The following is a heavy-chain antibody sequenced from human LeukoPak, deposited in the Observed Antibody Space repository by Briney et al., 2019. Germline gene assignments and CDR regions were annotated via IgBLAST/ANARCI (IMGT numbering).Heavy chain of an antibody. V-gene: IGHV4-4*07. J-gene: IGHJ6*02. CDR1: GGSISDYY. D-gene: IGHD2-15*01. CDR3: ARDFPPGSGRYYYYGMDV. CDR2: IYSSGST. Sequence: SETLSLTCTVSGGSISDYYWSWIRQPAGKGLEWIGHIYSSGSTYYNPSLKSRVTMSVDMSKNQFSLKLSSVTAADTAVYYCARDFPPGSGRYYYYGMDVWGQGTTVTVSS.